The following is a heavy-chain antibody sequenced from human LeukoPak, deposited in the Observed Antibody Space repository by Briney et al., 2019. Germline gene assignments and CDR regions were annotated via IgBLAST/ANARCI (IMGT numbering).Heavy chain of an antibody. V-gene: IGHV5-51*01. CDR1: GYSFTNYW. Sequence: GESLKISCKASGYSFTNYWIGWVRQMPGKGLEWMGIIYPGDSETRFSPSVQGQVTISADKSISTAYLQWSRLKASDTAMYYCARRLCSGGSCYSPLFDYWGQGTLVTVSS. CDR2: IYPGDSET. J-gene: IGHJ4*02. CDR3: ARRLCSGGSCYSPLFDY. D-gene: IGHD2-15*01.